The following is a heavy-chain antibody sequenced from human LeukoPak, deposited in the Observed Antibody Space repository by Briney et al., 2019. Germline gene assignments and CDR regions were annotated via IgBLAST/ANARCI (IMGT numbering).Heavy chain of an antibody. J-gene: IGHJ4*02. CDR3: ARLLYDSRGYYYFDY. CDR2: VYHSGNI. CDR1: GYSISSGYY. Sequence: PSETLSLTCTVSGYSISSGYYWGWIRQPPGKGLEWIGSVYHSGNIYYNPSLKSRFTTSVDTSKNQFSLHLTSVTAADTAVYYCARLLYDSRGYYYFDYWGQGTLVTVSS. D-gene: IGHD3-22*01. V-gene: IGHV4-38-2*02.